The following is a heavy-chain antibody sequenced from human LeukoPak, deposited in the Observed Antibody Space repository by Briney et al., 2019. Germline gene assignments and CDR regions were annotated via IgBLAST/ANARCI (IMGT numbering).Heavy chain of an antibody. CDR3: ARHLGGGYFDY. V-gene: IGHV4-30-2*01. Sequence: SETLSLTCTVSGGSISSGGYYWSWIRQPPGKGLEWIGYIYHSGSTYYNPSLKSRVTISVDRSKNQFSLKLSSVTAADTAVYYCARHLGGGYFDYWGQGTLVTVSS. D-gene: IGHD3-16*01. J-gene: IGHJ4*02. CDR2: IYHSGST. CDR1: GGSISSGGYY.